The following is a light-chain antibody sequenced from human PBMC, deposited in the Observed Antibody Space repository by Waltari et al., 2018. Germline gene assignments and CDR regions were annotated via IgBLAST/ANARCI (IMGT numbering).Light chain of an antibody. CDR2: DVS. V-gene: IGLV2-11*01. CDR1: SSDVGGNNK. CDR3: CSYAGSYTVV. Sequence: QSALTQPRSVSGSPGQSVTISCTGTSSDVGGNNKVYWYQQHPGKAPNLSIYDVSKRPSGVPDRFSGSKSGNTASLTISVLQAEDDADYYCCSYAGSYTVVFGGGTKLTVL. J-gene: IGLJ3*02.